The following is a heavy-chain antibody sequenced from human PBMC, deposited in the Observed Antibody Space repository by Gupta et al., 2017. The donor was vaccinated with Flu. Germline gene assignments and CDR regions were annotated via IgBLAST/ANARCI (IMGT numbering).Heavy chain of an antibody. V-gene: IGHV3-7*01. D-gene: IGHD3-10*01. Sequence: VGSGFRFSRDWMSWVRQAPGKGLEWVANINQDGSEKYYVDSVKGRFTISRDNAKNSLYLQMSSLRAEDTAVYSWARYGYSYGLDVWGQGTT. CDR2: INQDGSEK. CDR3: ARYGYSYGLDV. J-gene: IGHJ6*01. CDR1: GFRFSRDW.